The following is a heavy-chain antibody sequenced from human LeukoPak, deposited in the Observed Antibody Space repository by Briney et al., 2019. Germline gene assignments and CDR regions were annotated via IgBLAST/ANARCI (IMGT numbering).Heavy chain of an antibody. CDR1: GGTFSSYT. CDR3: ARGQHSSGYYLPN. CDR2: IIPILGIA. Sequence: ASVKVSCKASGGTFSSYTISWVRQAPGQGLGWMGRIIPILGIANYAQKFQGRVTITADKSTSTAYMELSSLRFEDTAVYYCARGQHSSGYYLPNWGQGTLVTVSS. J-gene: IGHJ4*02. D-gene: IGHD3-22*01. V-gene: IGHV1-69*02.